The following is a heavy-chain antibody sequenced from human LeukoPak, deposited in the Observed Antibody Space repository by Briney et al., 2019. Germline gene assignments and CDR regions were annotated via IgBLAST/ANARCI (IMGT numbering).Heavy chain of an antibody. J-gene: IGHJ3*02. CDR1: GYTFTSYY. Sequence: ASVTVSCTASGYTFTSYYMHWVRQAPGQGLEWMGIINPSGGSTSYAQKFQDRVTMTRDTSTSTVYMELSSLRSEDTAVYYCARVSASSGWYYRDAFDIWGQGTMVTVSS. D-gene: IGHD6-19*01. CDR2: INPSGGST. V-gene: IGHV1-46*01. CDR3: ARVSASSGWYYRDAFDI.